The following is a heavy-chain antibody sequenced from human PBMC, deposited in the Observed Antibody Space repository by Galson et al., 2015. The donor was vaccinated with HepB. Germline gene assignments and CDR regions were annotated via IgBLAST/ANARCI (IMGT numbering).Heavy chain of an antibody. V-gene: IGHV3-30*18. D-gene: IGHD3-3*01. CDR3: AKDLLPFGIPQVDY. Sequence: SLRLSCAASGFTFSSYGMHWVRQAPGKGLEWVAVISYDGSNKYYADSVKGRFTISRDNSKNTLYLQMNSLRAEDTAVYYCAKDLLPFGIPQVDYWGPGTLVTSSP. CDR1: GFTFSSYG. CDR2: ISYDGSNK. J-gene: IGHJ4*02.